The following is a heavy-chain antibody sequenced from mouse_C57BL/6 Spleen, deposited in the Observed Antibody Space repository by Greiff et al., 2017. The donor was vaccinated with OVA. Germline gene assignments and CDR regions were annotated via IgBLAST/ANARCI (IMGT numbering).Heavy chain of an antibody. CDR3: AREPFYYGSSQYYFDY. CDR2: INPSNGGT. CDR1: GYTFTSYW. D-gene: IGHD1-1*01. Sequence: QVQLQQPGTELVKPGASVKLSCKASGYTFTSYWMHWVKQRPGQGLEWIGNINPSNGGTNYNEKFKSKATLTVDKSSSTAYMPLSSLTSEDSAVYYCAREPFYYGSSQYYFDYWGQGTTLTVSS. V-gene: IGHV1-53*01. J-gene: IGHJ2*01.